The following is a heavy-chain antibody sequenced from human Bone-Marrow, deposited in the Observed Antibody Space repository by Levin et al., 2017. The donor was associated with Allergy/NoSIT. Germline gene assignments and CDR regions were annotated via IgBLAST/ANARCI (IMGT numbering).Heavy chain of an antibody. Sequence: GGSLRLSCAASGFTFSIYNMNWVRQAPGKGLEWVSYISSSSSTIYYTDSVKGRFTISRDNPKNSLYLQMNSLRDEDTAVYYCARGSVCDAFYMDGSGKGTTVTVSS. CDR2: ISSSSSTI. D-gene: IGHD2-8*01. CDR1: GFTFSIYN. J-gene: IGHJ6*03. V-gene: IGHV3-48*02. CDR3: ARGSVCDAFYMDG.